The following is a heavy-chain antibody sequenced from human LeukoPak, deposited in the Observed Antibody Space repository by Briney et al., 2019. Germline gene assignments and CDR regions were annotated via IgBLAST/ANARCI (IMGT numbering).Heavy chain of an antibody. J-gene: IGHJ4*02. CDR2: ISSSSSYI. V-gene: IGHV3-21*01. D-gene: IGHD3-22*01. Sequence: GGSLRLSCAASGFTFSSYSMNWVRQAPGKGLEWVSSISSSSSYIYYADSVKGRFTISRDNAKNSLYLQMNSLRAEDTAVYYCARDYYDSSGYYYEDYWGQGTLVTVSS. CDR3: ARDYYDSSGYYYEDY. CDR1: GFTFSSYS.